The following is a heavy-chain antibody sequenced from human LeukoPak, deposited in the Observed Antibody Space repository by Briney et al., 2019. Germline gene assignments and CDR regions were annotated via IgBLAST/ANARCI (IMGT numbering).Heavy chain of an antibody. CDR1: GFTFSTYC. CDR2: ICTDETTI. D-gene: IGHD2-2*01. Sequence: GGSLRLSCAASGFTFSTYCMHWVRQPPGKGLVWVSQICTDETTIRNADSVKGRFTISRDNAKNTLYLQMSSLRVEDTAVYYCVRGVPVTPGVDYWGQGTLVTVSS. CDR3: VRGVPVTPGVDY. V-gene: IGHV3-74*01. J-gene: IGHJ4*02.